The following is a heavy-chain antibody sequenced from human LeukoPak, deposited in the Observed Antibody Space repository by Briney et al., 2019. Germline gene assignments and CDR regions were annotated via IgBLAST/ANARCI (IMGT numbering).Heavy chain of an antibody. CDR1: GGSFSAYY. CDR2: INHSRST. CDR3: ASVYWNFDY. V-gene: IGHV4-34*01. Sequence: SETLSLTCAVYGGSFSAYYWSWIRQPPGKGLEWIGEINHSRSTKYNPSLKSRVTISVDTYKNQFSLKVSSVTAADTAVYYCASVYWNFDYWGQGALVTVSS. J-gene: IGHJ4*02. D-gene: IGHD1-1*01.